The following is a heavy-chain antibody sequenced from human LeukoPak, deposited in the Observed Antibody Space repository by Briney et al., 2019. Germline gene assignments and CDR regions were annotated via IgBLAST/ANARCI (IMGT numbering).Heavy chain of an antibody. Sequence: PGGSLRLSCAASGFTFSDYYMSWIRQAPGKGLEWVSYISSSGSTIYYADSVKGRFTISRDNAKNSLYLQMNSLRAEDTAVYYCARELRFLEWLLDYWGQGTLVTVSS. D-gene: IGHD3-3*01. J-gene: IGHJ4*02. V-gene: IGHV3-11*01. CDR2: ISSSGSTI. CDR1: GFTFSDYY. CDR3: ARELRFLEWLLDY.